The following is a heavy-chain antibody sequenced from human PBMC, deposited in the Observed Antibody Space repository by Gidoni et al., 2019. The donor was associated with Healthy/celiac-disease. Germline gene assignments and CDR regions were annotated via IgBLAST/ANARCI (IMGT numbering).Heavy chain of an antibody. J-gene: IGHJ4*02. Sequence: EVQLLESGGGLVQPGGSLRLSCPASGFTFASHAMSWVRQAPGKGLEWVSAISGSGGSTYYADSVKGRFTISRDNSKNTLYLQMNSLRAEDTAVYYCAKDQYVWGTSRGHFDYWGQGTLVTVSS. V-gene: IGHV3-23*01. D-gene: IGHD3-16*01. CDR1: GFTFASHA. CDR2: ISGSGGST. CDR3: AKDQYVWGTSRGHFDY.